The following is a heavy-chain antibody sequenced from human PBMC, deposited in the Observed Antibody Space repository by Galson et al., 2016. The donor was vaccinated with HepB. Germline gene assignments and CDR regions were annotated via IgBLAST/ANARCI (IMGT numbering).Heavy chain of an antibody. CDR3: ARTDSRDYGLRHDPPP. CDR2: ISSSSSLI. CDR1: GFTFSSYS. J-gene: IGHJ5*02. Sequence: SLRLSCAASGFTFSSYSMNWVRQAPGKGLEWVSSISSSSSLIYYADSVKGRFTISRDNAKSSLYLQMNSLRDEDTAVYYCARTDSRDYGLRHDPPPWGQGTLVTVSS. V-gene: IGHV3-48*02. D-gene: IGHD4-17*01.